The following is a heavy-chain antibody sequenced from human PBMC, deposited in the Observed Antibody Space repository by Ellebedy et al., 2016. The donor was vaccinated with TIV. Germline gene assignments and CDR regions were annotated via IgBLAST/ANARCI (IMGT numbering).Heavy chain of an antibody. V-gene: IGHV3-23*01. J-gene: IGHJ4*02. CDR1: GFTFSDYA. CDR3: AKDGV. CDR2: ISGSGGNT. D-gene: IGHD3-10*01. Sequence: PGGSLRLSCVASGFTFSDYAMSWVRQTPGKGLEWVSAISGSGGNTYYPDSVKGRFTISRDNSKSTLYLQMNSLRADDTAIYYCAKDGVWGQGTLVTVSS.